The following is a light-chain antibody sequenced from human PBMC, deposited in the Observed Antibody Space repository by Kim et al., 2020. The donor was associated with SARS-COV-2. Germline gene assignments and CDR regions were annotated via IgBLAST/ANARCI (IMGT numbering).Light chain of an antibody. V-gene: IGLV3-21*04. CDR3: QVWDNYSDHVV. CDR1: NIGTKS. CDR2: YDR. Sequence: APGKTARITGGGNNIGTKSVHWYQQKPGQGPVLVISYDRDRPSGIPERISGSNSGNTVTLIISRVEAGDEADYYCQVWDNYSDHVVFGGGTQLTVL. J-gene: IGLJ2*01.